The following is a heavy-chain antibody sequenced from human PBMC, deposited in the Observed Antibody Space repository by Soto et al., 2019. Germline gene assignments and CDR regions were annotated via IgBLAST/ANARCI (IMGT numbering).Heavy chain of an antibody. CDR3: VRVDWNYYFDI. D-gene: IGHD1-7*01. Sequence: EVQLVESGGGLVQPGGSLRLACAASGFTFSDHYMDWVRQAPGKGLEWVGRVRRKVNGSTTEYAASVKGRFTISRDDSKNSLYVQLNSLKTDDTAVYYCVRVDWNYYFDIWGQGILVTVAS. V-gene: IGHV3-72*01. CDR1: GFTFSDHY. CDR2: VRRKVNGSTT. J-gene: IGHJ4*02.